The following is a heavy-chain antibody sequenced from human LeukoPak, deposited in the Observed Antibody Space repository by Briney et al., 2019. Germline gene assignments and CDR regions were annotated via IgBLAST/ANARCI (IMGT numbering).Heavy chain of an antibody. CDR3: AKDRGDRGVDFLDF. J-gene: IGHJ4*02. CDR2: ISGSGGVT. Sequence: GGFLRLSCAASGFTFRNYAMSWVRQAPGMGLKWVSAISGSGGVTYHADSVKGRFTISRDNSKNTLSLQMSSLRAEDTAIYYCAKDRGDRGVDFLDFWGQGTLVTVSS. CDR1: GFTFRNYA. V-gene: IGHV3-23*01. D-gene: IGHD3-10*01.